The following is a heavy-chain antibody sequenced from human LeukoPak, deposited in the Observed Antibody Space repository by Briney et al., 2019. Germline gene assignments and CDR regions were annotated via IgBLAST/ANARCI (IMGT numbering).Heavy chain of an antibody. D-gene: IGHD2-2*01. CDR3: ARAQYLNTDAFNL. Sequence: GGSLRLSCAASGFTFSTYAMHWVRQAPGRGLEWVSVISGSGGNTDNADSVKGRFTISRDNSKNTLYLQMNSLRAEDAAVYFCARAQYLNTDAFNLWGQGTMVTVSS. CDR2: ISGSGGNT. J-gene: IGHJ3*01. CDR1: GFTFSTYA. V-gene: IGHV3-23*01.